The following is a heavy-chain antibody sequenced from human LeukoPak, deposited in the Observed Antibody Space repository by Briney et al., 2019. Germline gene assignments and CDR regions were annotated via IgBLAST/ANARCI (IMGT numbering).Heavy chain of an antibody. CDR1: GFTFSSYG. V-gene: IGHV3-30*02. D-gene: IGHD4-11*01. CDR2: IRHDSNNQ. J-gene: IGHJ4*02. CDR3: GKGRKSDYNCFDH. Sequence: PGGSLRLSCAASGFTFSSYGMHWVRQAPGKGLEWVAFIRHDSNNQYYVESVKGRFTISRDNSKNTLYLQMNSLRDEDTALYCCGKGRKSDYNCFDHWGQGTLVTVSS.